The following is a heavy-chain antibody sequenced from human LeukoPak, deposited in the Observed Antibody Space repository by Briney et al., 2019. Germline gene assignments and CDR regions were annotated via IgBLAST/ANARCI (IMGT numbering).Heavy chain of an antibody. D-gene: IGHD1-1*01. J-gene: IGHJ4*02. CDR2: ISGSGGST. CDR3: ARRPGLERYYFDY. V-gene: IGHV3-23*01. Sequence: PGGSLRLSCAASGFTFSSYAMSWVRQAPGKGLQWVSTISGSGGSTYYADSVKGRFTISRDNSKNTLYLQVNSLRAEDTAVYYCARRPGLERYYFDYWGQGTLVTVSS. CDR1: GFTFSSYA.